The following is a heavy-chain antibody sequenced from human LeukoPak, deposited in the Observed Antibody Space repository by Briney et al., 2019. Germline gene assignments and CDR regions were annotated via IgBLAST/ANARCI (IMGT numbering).Heavy chain of an antibody. J-gene: IGHJ4*02. CDR3: ARVSGSSWYIENPHFDY. CDR2: ISAYNGNT. Sequence: AASVKVSCKASGYTFTSYGISWVRQAPGQGLEWMGWISAYNGNTNYAQKLQGRVTMTTDTSTSTAYMELRSLRSDDTAVYYCARVSGSSWYIENPHFDYWGQGTLVTVSS. CDR1: GYTFTSYG. D-gene: IGHD6-13*01. V-gene: IGHV1-18*01.